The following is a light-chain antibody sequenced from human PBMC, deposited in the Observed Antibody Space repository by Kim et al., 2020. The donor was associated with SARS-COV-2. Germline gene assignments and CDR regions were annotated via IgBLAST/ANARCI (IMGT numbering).Light chain of an antibody. J-gene: IGKJ1*01. CDR2: DAS. V-gene: IGKV3-11*01. CDR3: HKRSNWAPWT. CDR1: QSVSSY. Sequence: EIVLTQSPATLSLSPGERATLSCRASQSVSSYLAWYQQKPGQAPRLLIYDASNRATGIPARFSGSGSGTDFTLTISSLEPEDFAVYYCHKRSNWAPWTFGQGTKVDIK.